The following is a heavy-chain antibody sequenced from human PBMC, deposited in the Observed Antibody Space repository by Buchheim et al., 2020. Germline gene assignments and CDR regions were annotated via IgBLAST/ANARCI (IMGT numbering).Heavy chain of an antibody. D-gene: IGHD2-2*02. V-gene: IGHV1-69*04. J-gene: IGHJ5*02. CDR2: IIPILGIA. Sequence: QVQLVQSGAEVKKPGSSVKVSCKASGGTFSSYAISWVRQAPGQGLEWMGRIIPILGIANYAQKFQGRVTITADKSTSTAYMELSSLRSEDTAVYYCAIEGGYCSSTSCYNGYWFDPWGQGTL. CDR1: GGTFSSYA. CDR3: AIEGGYCSSTSCYNGYWFDP.